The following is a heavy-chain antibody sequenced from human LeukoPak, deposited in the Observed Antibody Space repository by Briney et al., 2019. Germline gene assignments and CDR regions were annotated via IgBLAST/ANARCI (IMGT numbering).Heavy chain of an antibody. J-gene: IGHJ5*02. D-gene: IGHD6-13*01. Sequence: GGSLRLSCAASGFTFDSYAMSWVRQAPGKGLEWVSAISGSGGSSYYADSVKGRFTISRDNSKNTLYLQMNSLRAEDTAVYYCAREQRIAAAGTQWFDPWGQGTLVTVSS. CDR3: AREQRIAAAGTQWFDP. V-gene: IGHV3-23*01. CDR2: ISGSGGSS. CDR1: GFTFDSYA.